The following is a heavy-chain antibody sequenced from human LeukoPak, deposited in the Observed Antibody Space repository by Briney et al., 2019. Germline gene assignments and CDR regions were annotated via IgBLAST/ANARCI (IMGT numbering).Heavy chain of an antibody. CDR3: ARGLRYFDWNLNYFDY. CDR2: IYHGGST. D-gene: IGHD3-9*01. V-gene: IGHV4-38-2*02. Sequence: PSETLSLTCTVSGYSINSAYYWGWIRQPPEKGLEWIGSIYHGGSTYFNPSLKSRVTISVDTSKNQFSLKLSSVTAADTAVYYCARGLRYFDWNLNYFDYWGQGTLVTVSS. CDR1: GYSINSAYY. J-gene: IGHJ4*02.